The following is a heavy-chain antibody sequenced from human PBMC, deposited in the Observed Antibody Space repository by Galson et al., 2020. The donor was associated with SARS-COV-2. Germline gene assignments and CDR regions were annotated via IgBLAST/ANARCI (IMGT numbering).Heavy chain of an antibody. J-gene: IGHJ5*02. CDR1: GGSISSYY. V-gene: IGHV4-59*12. CDR3: ARRIVVVVAATHEVVWFDP. CDR2: IYYSGST. D-gene: IGHD2-15*01. Sequence: SETLSLTCTVSGGSISSYYWSWIRQPPGKGLEWIGYIYYSGSTNYNPSLKSRVTISVDTSKNQFSLKLSSVTAADTAVYYCARRIVVVVAATHEVVWFDPWGQGTLVTVSS.